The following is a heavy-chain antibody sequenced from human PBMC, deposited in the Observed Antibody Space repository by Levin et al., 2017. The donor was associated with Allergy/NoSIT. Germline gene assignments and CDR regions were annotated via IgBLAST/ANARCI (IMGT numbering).Heavy chain of an antibody. Sequence: WASVKVSCKASGYTFTGYYMHWVRQAPGQGLEWMGWINPNSGGTNYAQKFQGRVTMTRDTSISTAYMELSRLRSDDTAVYYCARDVTENNWFDPWGQGTLVTVSS. V-gene: IGHV1-2*02. J-gene: IGHJ5*02. D-gene: IGHD4-11*01. CDR3: ARDVTENNWFDP. CDR2: INPNSGGT. CDR1: GYTFTGYY.